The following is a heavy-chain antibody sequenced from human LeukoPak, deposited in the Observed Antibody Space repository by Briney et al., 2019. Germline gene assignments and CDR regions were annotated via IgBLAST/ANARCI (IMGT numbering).Heavy chain of an antibody. Sequence: SVKFSCKASGGTFNSYAISWVRQAPGQGREWMGGIIPIFGTTNYARKFRGRVTLTADKSTRTAYMELRSLRSEDTAVYYCARDNDSRDPPHFDYWGQRTLVTVSS. D-gene: IGHD3-16*01. CDR3: ARDNDSRDPPHFDY. CDR2: IIPIFGTT. J-gene: IGHJ4*02. V-gene: IGHV1-69*06. CDR1: GGTFNSYA.